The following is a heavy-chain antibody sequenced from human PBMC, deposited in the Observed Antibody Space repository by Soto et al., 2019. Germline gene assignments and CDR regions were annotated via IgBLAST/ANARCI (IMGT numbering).Heavy chain of an antibody. Sequence: QVQMVDSGGGLVKPGGSLRLSCAVSGFSLSDYYMSWIRQAPGKGLEWVSKISSSGATTDYADSVKGRFTMSRDNAKNSLSLQMNSLRVEDMAVYYCARMGSGYDFVLWGQGTLVTVSS. J-gene: IGHJ4*02. CDR2: ISSSGATT. D-gene: IGHD5-12*01. CDR3: ARMGSGYDFVL. CDR1: GFSLSDYY. V-gene: IGHV3-11*01.